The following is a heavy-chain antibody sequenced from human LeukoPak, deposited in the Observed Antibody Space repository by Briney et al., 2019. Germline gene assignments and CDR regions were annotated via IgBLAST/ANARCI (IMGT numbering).Heavy chain of an antibody. CDR1: DGSIRSSTYY. CDR3: ARQRLRGSSYGSYGMDV. Sequence: WGTLSLTCTVSDGSIRSSTYYWGCIRQPPGKGLEWIGSIYYSGSTYNNPSPKSRVTISVDTSKNQFSLKLSSVTAADTAVYYCARQRLRGSSYGSYGMDVWGQGTTVTVSS. CDR2: IYYSGST. J-gene: IGHJ6*02. V-gene: IGHV4-39*01. D-gene: IGHD5-18*01.